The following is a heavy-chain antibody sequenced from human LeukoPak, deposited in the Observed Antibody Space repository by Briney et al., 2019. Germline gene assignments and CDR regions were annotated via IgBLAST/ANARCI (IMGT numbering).Heavy chain of an antibody. Sequence: SETLSLTCTVSGGSISSSSYSWGWIRQPPGKGLEWIGSIYYSGTTYYNPSLKSRVTISVDTSKIQFSLKLSSVAATDTAVYFCARLRFDFWSGYTHPYFYYWGQATLVTVSS. D-gene: IGHD3-3*01. V-gene: IGHV4-39*01. CDR3: ARLRFDFWSGYTHPYFYY. J-gene: IGHJ4*02. CDR2: IYYSGTT. CDR1: GGSISSSSYS.